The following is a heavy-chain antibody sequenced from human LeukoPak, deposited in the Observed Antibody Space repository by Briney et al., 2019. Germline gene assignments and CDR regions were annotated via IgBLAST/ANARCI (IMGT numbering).Heavy chain of an antibody. J-gene: IGHJ4*02. D-gene: IGHD2-15*01. Sequence: GGSLRLSCAASGFAFSSYAMNWVRQAPGKGLEWVSIISGSGVTTYYADSVKGRLTISRDSSRNTLYLQMNSLRAEDTAIYYCATSPCSGGSCYSGYFDLWGQGTLVTVSS. CDR3: ATSPCSGGSCYSGYFDL. CDR2: ISGSGVTT. V-gene: IGHV3-23*01. CDR1: GFAFSSYA.